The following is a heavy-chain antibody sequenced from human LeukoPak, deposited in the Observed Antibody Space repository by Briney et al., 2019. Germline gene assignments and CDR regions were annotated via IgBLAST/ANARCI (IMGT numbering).Heavy chain of an antibody. CDR2: ISTSKTYT. CDR3: ARASDTSWPFDF. J-gene: IGHJ4*02. Sequence: GASVKVSCKTSGYRFTDYYMHWVRQAPGQGLEWMGWISTSKTYTRYAQKVQGRATLTTDPSTSTAYLELTSLTSDDTAVYFCARASDTSWPFDFWGQGTKVTVSS. CDR1: GYRFTDYY. D-gene: IGHD2-2*01. V-gene: IGHV1-18*04.